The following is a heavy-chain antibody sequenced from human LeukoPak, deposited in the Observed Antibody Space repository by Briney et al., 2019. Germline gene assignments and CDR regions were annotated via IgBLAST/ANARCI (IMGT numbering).Heavy chain of an antibody. CDR1: GYTFTSYG. J-gene: IGHJ4*02. CDR2: ISAYNGNT. D-gene: IGHD6-19*01. CDR3: ARDLGIAVAGPFDY. V-gene: IGHV1-18*01. Sequence: ASVKVSCKASGYTFTSYGISWVRQAPGQGLEWMGWISAYNGNTNYAQELQGRVTMTTDTSTSTAYMELRSLRSDDTAVYYCARDLGIAVAGPFDYWGQGTLVTVSS.